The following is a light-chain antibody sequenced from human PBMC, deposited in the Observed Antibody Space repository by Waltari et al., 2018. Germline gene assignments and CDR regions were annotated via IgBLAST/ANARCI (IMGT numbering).Light chain of an antibody. CDR2: GAS. V-gene: IGKV3-15*01. CDR1: QSVSSN. J-gene: IGKJ3*01. Sequence: EIVMTQSPATLSVSPGERATLSCRASQSVSSNLAWYQQKPGQAPRLLIYGASTRATGIPARFSGSGSGTEFTLTISSLQSEDFAVYYCQQYYSSPNTFGPGTKVDIK. CDR3: QQYYSSPNT.